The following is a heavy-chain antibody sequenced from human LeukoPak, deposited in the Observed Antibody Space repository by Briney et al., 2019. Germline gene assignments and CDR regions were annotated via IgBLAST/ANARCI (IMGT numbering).Heavy chain of an antibody. CDR1: GFPFSNYN. V-gene: IGHV3-21*01. D-gene: IGHD4-17*01. CDR2: ISSSSSYI. Sequence: GGSLRLSCAASGFPFSNYNMNWVCQAPGKGLEWVSSISSSSSYIYYADSVKGRFTISRDNAKNSLYLQMNSLRAEDTAVYYCARVFVTTADDAFDIWGQGTMVTVSS. CDR3: ARVFVTTADDAFDI. J-gene: IGHJ3*02.